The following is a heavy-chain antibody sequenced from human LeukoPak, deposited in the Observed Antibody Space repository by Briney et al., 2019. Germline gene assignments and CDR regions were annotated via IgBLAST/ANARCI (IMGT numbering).Heavy chain of an antibody. J-gene: IGHJ3*01. V-gene: IGHV3-23*01. CDR2: IKGSGSYT. CDR3: AKDPNGDYIGAFDF. D-gene: IGHD3-3*01. CDR1: GFTFSNYA. Sequence: PGGSLRLSCAGSGFTFSNYAMIWVRKAPGKGLEWFSAIKGSGSYTKYADSVTGRFTISRDNSKNMLYLQMNSLTADDTAIYYCAKDPNGDYIGAFDFGGQGTMVTVSS.